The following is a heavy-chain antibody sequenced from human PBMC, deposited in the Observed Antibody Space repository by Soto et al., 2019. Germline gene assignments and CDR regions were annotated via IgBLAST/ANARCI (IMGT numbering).Heavy chain of an antibody. V-gene: IGHV4-59*01. D-gene: IGHD3-16*01. Sequence: QVQLQESGPGLVKPSETLSLTCSISGGSISDYQWNWIRQPPGKGLEWIGYIYYSGRTNYNPSLKSRLTISLDTSTRQFSLRLRSVTAAATAVSYCARMRGLGEISPYLDYWGQGALVTVSS. CDR3: ARMRGLGEISPYLDY. CDR2: IYYSGRT. J-gene: IGHJ4*02. CDR1: GGSISDYQ.